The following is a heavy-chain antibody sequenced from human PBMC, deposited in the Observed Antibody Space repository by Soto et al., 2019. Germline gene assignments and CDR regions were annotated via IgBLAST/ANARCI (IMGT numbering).Heavy chain of an antibody. D-gene: IGHD3-22*01. V-gene: IGHV3-23*01. CDR1: GFTFSSYA. CDR2: ISGSGGST. CDR3: AKDPGAYYYDSSGSALYYYYGMDV. J-gene: IGHJ6*02. Sequence: GGSLRLSCAASGFTFSSYAMSWVRQAPGKGLEWVSAISGSGGSTYYADSVKGRFTISRDNSKNTLYLQMNSLRAEDTAVYYCAKDPGAYYYDSSGSALYYYYGMDVWGQGTTVTVSS.